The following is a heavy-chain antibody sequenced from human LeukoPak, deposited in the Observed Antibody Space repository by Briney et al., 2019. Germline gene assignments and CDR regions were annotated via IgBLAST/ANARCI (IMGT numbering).Heavy chain of an antibody. CDR3: ARQGNYDRSLSWFDP. Sequence: SETLSLTCTVSGGSISSYYWSWIRQPPGKGLEWIGHIYNSDSTKYNPSLKSRVTISVDTSKNQFSLKLGCVTAADTAMYYCARQGNYDRSLSWFDPWGQGTLVTVSS. CDR1: GGSISSYY. J-gene: IGHJ5*02. D-gene: IGHD3-22*01. V-gene: IGHV4-59*08. CDR2: IYNSDST.